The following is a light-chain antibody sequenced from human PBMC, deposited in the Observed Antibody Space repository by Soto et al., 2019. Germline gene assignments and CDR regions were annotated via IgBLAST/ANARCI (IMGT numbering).Light chain of an antibody. CDR1: QCISIY. Sequence: DIQMTQSPSSLSASVGDRVTITCRASQCISIYLAWYQQKPGNVPKLLIYAASTVQSGVPSRFSGSGSGTDFTLTISSLQPEDVATYYCQMYNSAPFAFGPGTKVDIK. J-gene: IGKJ3*01. CDR3: QMYNSAPFA. CDR2: AAS. V-gene: IGKV1-27*01.